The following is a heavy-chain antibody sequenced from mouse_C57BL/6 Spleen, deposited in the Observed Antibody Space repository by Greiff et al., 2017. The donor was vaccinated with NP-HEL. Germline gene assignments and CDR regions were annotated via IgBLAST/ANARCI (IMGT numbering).Heavy chain of an antibody. CDR2: ISYDGST. J-gene: IGHJ3*01. Sequence: EVKLMESGPGLVKPSQSLSLTCSVTGYSITSGYYWNWIRQFPGNKLEWMGYISYDGSTNYNPSLKNPISITRDTSKNQFYLKLNSVTTEDTATYYCARGFPWFAYWGQGTLVTVSA. V-gene: IGHV3-6*01. CDR3: ARGFPWFAY. CDR1: GYSITSGYY.